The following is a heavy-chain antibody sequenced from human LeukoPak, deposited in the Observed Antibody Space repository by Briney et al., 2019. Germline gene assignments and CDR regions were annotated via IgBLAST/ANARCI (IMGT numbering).Heavy chain of an antibody. J-gene: IGHJ4*02. D-gene: IGHD3-3*01. CDR3: ARVPSPRVRFLEWLLSY. CDR1: GYTFTGYY. Sequence: GASVKVSCKASGYTFTGYYMHWVRQAPGQGLEWMGWINPSGGSTSYAQKFQGRVTMTRDTSTSTVYMELSSLRSEDTAVYYCARVPSPRVRFLEWLLSYWGQGTLVTVSS. CDR2: INPSGGST. V-gene: IGHV1-46*01.